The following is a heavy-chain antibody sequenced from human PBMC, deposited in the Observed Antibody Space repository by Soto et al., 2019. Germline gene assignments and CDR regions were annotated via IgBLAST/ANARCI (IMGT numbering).Heavy chain of an antibody. CDR3: AREVADFGVVQYYYYGMDV. J-gene: IGHJ6*02. Sequence: PGGSLRLSCAASGFTFSSYAMHWVRQAPGKGLEWVAVISYDGSNKYYADSVKGRFTISRDNSKNTLYLQMNSLRAEDTAVYYCAREVADFGVVQYYYYGMDVWGQGTTVTVSS. CDR2: ISYDGSNK. D-gene: IGHD3-3*01. V-gene: IGHV3-30-3*01. CDR1: GFTFSSYA.